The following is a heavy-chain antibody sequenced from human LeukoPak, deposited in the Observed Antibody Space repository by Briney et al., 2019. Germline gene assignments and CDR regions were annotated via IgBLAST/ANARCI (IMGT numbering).Heavy chain of an antibody. CDR1: GFTFSRFW. CDR3: TRDTYGEQDY. D-gene: IGHD2-8*01. V-gene: IGHV3-74*03. Sequence: TGGSLRLSCAASGFTFSRFWMHWVRRAPGKGLEWVSRINPEETTTTYADSVKGRFTISRDNARNTLYLQMHSLRAEDTALYYCTRDTYGEQDYWGQGTLVTVSS. J-gene: IGHJ4*02. CDR2: INPEETTT.